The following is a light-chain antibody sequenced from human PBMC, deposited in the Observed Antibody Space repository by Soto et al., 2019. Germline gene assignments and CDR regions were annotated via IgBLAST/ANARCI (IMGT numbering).Light chain of an antibody. CDR3: QSYDSSLSCYVV. J-gene: IGLJ2*01. V-gene: IGLV1-40*01. CDR2: GNS. CDR1: SSNIGAGYD. Sequence: QSVLTQPPSVSGAPGQRVTISCTGSSSNIGAGYDVHWYQQLPGTAPKLLIYGNSNRPSGVPDRFSGSKSGTSASLAITGLQAEDEADYYCQSYDSSLSCYVVFGGGTKRTVL.